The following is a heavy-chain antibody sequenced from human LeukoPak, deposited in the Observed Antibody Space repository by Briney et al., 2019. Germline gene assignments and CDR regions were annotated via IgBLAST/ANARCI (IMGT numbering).Heavy chain of an antibody. V-gene: IGHV4-34*01. D-gene: IGHD3-22*01. Sequence: SETLSLTCAVHGGSFSGYYWSWIRQPPGKGLEWIGEINHSGSTNYNPSLKSRVTISVDTSKNQFSLKLSSVTAADTAVYYCARHAVYGYYDTPEYFQHWGQGTLVTVSS. CDR3: ARHAVYGYYDTPEYFQH. CDR2: INHSGST. CDR1: GGSFSGYY. J-gene: IGHJ1*01.